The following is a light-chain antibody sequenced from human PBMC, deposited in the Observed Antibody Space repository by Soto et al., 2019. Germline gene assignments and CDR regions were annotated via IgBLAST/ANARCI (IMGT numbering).Light chain of an antibody. CDR2: GAS. CDR1: QSISSN. Sequence: EIGLTQSPATLSVSAGERATLSCRASQSISSNLAWYQQKPGQAPKLLIYGASTWATGIPARFSGSGSGTEFTLTISSLQAEDFGAYYCQQDNNYPFTFGHGTQVDIK. V-gene: IGKV3-15*01. J-gene: IGKJ3*01. CDR3: QQDNNYPFT.